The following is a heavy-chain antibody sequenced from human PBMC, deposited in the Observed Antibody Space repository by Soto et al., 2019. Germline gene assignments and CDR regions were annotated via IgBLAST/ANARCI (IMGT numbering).Heavy chain of an antibody. J-gene: IGHJ6*02. CDR2: LYYTGTT. V-gene: IGHV4-61*01. CDR3: ARTFCSTTSCQAHGMDV. Sequence: QVQLQESGPGLVKPSETLSLTCTVSGDSVSSGSYYWTWIRQPPGKGLEWIGYLYYTGTTNYNPSLKSRVTMSLDTSSNQFSLRLSSVTAVDTAVYFCARTFCSTTSCQAHGMDVWGQGTSVTVSS. CDR1: GDSVSSGSYY. D-gene: IGHD2-2*01.